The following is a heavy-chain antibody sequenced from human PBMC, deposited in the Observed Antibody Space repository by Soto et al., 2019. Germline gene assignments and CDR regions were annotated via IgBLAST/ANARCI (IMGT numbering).Heavy chain of an antibody. CDR3: AREQFEDGRGHYDH. V-gene: IGHV3-30*03. CDR2: ISYNGNKK. J-gene: IGHJ4*02. D-gene: IGHD3-22*01. CDR1: GFAFSTSV. Sequence: QVQLVESGGGVVQPGGSLRLSCAASGFAFSTSVIHWVRQAPGKGLEWMAHISYNGNKKHYADSVKGRFTVSRYISESTLYLQMNSLRAEDTAVYYCAREQFEDGRGHYDHWGQGTLVSVSS.